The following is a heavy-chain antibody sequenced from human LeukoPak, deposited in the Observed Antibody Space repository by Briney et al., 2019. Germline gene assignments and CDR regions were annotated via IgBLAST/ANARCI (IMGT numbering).Heavy chain of an antibody. Sequence: GGSLRLSCAASGFIFTNYFMSWVRQAPGKGLEWVASIKHDGSEKYYVDSVRGRFTISRDNTMNSLYLQMSSLRAEDTAVYYCATDRGWRTSGYYLYYFEHWGQGTLVTYSS. J-gene: IGHJ4*02. CDR1: GFIFTNYF. V-gene: IGHV3-7*01. CDR3: ATDRGWRTSGYYLYYFEH. D-gene: IGHD3-3*01. CDR2: IKHDGSEK.